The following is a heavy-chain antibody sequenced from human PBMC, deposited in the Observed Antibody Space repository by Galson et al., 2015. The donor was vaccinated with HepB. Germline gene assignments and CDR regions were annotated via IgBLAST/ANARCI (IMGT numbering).Heavy chain of an antibody. Sequence: SLRLSCAASGFTFSSYWMHWVRQAPGKGLVWVSRINSDGSSTSYADSVKGRFTISRDNAKNTLYLQMNSLRAEDTAVYYCARDQGGWYGGVDYWGQGTLVTVSS. J-gene: IGHJ4*02. V-gene: IGHV3-74*01. CDR1: GFTFSSYW. CDR3: ARDQGGWYGGVDY. CDR2: INSDGSST. D-gene: IGHD6-19*01.